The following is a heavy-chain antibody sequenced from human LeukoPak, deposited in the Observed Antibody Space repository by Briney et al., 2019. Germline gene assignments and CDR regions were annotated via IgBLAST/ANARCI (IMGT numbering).Heavy chain of an antibody. D-gene: IGHD1-26*01. V-gene: IGHV4-39*01. J-gene: IGHJ4*02. CDR1: GGSISSSSYY. CDR3: ARQPTVGATADY. Sequence: SETLSLTCTVSGGSISSSSYYWGWIRQPPGKGLEWIGSIYYSGSTYYNPSLKSRVTISVDTSKNQFSLKLSSVTAADTAVYYCARQPTVGATADYWGQGTLDTVSS. CDR2: IYYSGST.